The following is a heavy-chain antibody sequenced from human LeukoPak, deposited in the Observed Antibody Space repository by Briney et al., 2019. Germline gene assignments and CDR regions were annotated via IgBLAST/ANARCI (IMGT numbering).Heavy chain of an antibody. Sequence: PGRSLRLSCAASGFSFSSDGMHWVRQAPGKGLEWVAFISNDGNRKYYADSVKGRFTISRDKSENTLYVQMNSLRAEDTAVYYCAKDRSTTWPFDYWGQGTLVTVSS. J-gene: IGHJ4*02. V-gene: IGHV3-30*18. CDR1: GFSFSSDG. CDR2: ISNDGNRK. D-gene: IGHD1-14*01. CDR3: AKDRSTTWPFDY.